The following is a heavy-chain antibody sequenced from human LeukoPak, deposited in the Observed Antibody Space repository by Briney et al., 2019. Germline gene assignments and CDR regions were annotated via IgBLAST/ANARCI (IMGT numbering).Heavy chain of an antibody. D-gene: IGHD5-12*01. Sequence: SSETLSLTCAVSGGSISSSNWWSWVRQPPGKGLEWIGEIYHSGSTNYNPSLKSRVTISVDKSKNQFSLKLSSVTAADTAVYYCASVKYSGYDYYFDYWGQGTLVTVSS. V-gene: IGHV4-4*02. CDR3: ASVKYSGYDYYFDY. CDR2: IYHSGST. CDR1: GGSISSSNW. J-gene: IGHJ4*02.